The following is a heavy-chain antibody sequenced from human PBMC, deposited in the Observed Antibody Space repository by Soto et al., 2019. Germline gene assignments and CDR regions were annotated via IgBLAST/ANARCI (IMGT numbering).Heavy chain of an antibody. V-gene: IGHV2-5*02. CDR3: AHSRDYVWGDGRERGAFDI. Sequence: QITLKESGPTLVKPTQTLTLTCTFSGFSLSTSGVGVGWIRQPPGKALEWLALIYWDDDKRYSPSLKSRLTITKDTSKNQVVLTMTNMDPVDTATYSCAHSRDYVWGDGRERGAFDIWGQGTMVTVSS. J-gene: IGHJ3*02. D-gene: IGHD3-16*01. CDR2: IYWDDDK. CDR1: GFSLSTSGVG.